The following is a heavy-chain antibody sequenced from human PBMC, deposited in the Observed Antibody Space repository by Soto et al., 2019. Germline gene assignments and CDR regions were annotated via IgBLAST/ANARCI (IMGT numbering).Heavy chain of an antibody. CDR1: CGSISSGGYY. CDR3: ASSNGIAAAGFDY. CDR2: IYYSGST. Sequence: PSETLSLTCTVSCGSISSGGYYWSWIRQHPGKGLEWIGYIYYSGSTYYNPSLKSRVTISVDTSKNQFSLKLSSVTAADTAVYYCASSNGIAAAGFDYWGQGTLVTVSS. D-gene: IGHD6-13*01. J-gene: IGHJ4*02. V-gene: IGHV4-31*03.